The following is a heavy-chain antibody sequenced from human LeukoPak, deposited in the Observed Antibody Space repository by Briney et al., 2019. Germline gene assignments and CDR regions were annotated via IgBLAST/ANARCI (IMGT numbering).Heavy chain of an antibody. CDR1: GGSISSYY. CDR3: ARQAPYYDILTGYYRGYYFDY. V-gene: IGHV4-59*08. CDR2: IYYSGST. Sequence: SETLSLTCTVSGGSISSYYWSWIRQPPGKGLEWIGYIYYSGSTNYNSSLKSRVTISVDTSKNQFSLKLSSVTAADTAVYYCARQAPYYDILTGYYRGYYFDYWGQGTLVTVSS. D-gene: IGHD3-9*01. J-gene: IGHJ4*02.